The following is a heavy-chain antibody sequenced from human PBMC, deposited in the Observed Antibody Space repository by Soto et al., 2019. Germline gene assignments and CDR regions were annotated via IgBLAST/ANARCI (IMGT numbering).Heavy chain of an antibody. CDR1: GFTFSDYY. Sequence: QVQLVESGGGLVKTSGSLRIACAASGFTFSDYYMSWVRQAPGKGLEWVSYISSSGNTIYYADSVKGRFTISRDNATNSVSLQMNSLRAEDTALYFCAKMSSENYYDPVFSWGQGTLVNVSS. V-gene: IGHV3-11*01. CDR3: AKMSSENYYDPVFS. D-gene: IGHD3-22*01. J-gene: IGHJ4*02. CDR2: ISSSGNTI.